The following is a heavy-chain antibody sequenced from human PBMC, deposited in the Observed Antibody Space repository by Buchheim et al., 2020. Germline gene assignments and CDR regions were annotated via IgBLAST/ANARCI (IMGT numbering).Heavy chain of an antibody. Sequence: QVQLVESGGGVVQPGRSLRLSCAASGFTFSSYGMHWVRQAPGKGLEWVAVIWYDGSNKYYADSVKGRFTISRDNSKSTLYLQMNSLRAEDTAVYYCARDGINYYSSSWSVYYYYYYMDVWGKGTT. V-gene: IGHV3-33*01. CDR2: IWYDGSNK. J-gene: IGHJ6*03. CDR3: ARDGINYYSSSWSVYYYYYYMDV. D-gene: IGHD6-13*01. CDR1: GFTFSSYG.